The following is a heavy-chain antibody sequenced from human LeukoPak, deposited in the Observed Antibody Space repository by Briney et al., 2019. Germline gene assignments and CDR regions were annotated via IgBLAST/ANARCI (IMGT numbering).Heavy chain of an antibody. J-gene: IGHJ4*02. Sequence: PGGSLRLSCAASGFTFSSYWMSWVRQAPGKGLGWVASIKQDGSEKYYVDSVKGRFTISRDNAKNSLYLQMNSLRAEDTAVYYCARDGYCSSGSCYGSYDYWGQGTLVTVSS. CDR1: GFTFSSYW. CDR2: IKQDGSEK. D-gene: IGHD2-15*01. V-gene: IGHV3-7*01. CDR3: ARDGYCSSGSCYGSYDY.